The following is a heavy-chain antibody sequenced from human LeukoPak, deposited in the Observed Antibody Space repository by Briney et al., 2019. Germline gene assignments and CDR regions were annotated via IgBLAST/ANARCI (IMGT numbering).Heavy chain of an antibody. Sequence: GESLKIPCKGSGYSFTSYWIGWVRQMPGKGLEWMGIIYPGDSDTRYSPSFQGQVTISADKSISTAYLQWSSLKASDTAMYYCARLSYGSGSYSDWIFDYWGQGTLVTVSS. CDR1: GYSFTSYW. CDR3: ARLSYGSGSYSDWIFDY. J-gene: IGHJ4*02. D-gene: IGHD3-10*01. CDR2: IYPGDSDT. V-gene: IGHV5-51*01.